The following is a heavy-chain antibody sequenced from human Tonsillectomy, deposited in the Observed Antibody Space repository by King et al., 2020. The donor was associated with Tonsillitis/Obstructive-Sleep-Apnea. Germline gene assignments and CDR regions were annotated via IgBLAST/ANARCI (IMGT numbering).Heavy chain of an antibody. J-gene: IGHJ3*02. V-gene: IGHV3-48*03. D-gene: IGHD2-2*01. CDR1: GFTFSSYE. CDR3: ARDRYIVVIPAAVDAFDI. Sequence: VQLVESGGGLVQSGGSLRLSCAASGFTFSSYELTWVRQAPGKGLEWISFISSSGSITYYADSVKGRFTSSRDNANNSLYLQMNSLRADDTAVYYCARDRYIVVIPAAVDAFDIWGQGTMVTVSS. CDR2: ISSSGSIT.